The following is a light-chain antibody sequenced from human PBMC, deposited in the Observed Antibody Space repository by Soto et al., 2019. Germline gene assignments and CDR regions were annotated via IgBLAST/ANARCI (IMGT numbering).Light chain of an antibody. CDR2: GVS. CDR3: QQYGSSAWT. J-gene: IGKJ1*01. Sequence: IVFTQSPGTLSLSPGETATLSCRGSESLSQPPIAWYKQKPGQAPSLLSYGVSGRATGITARFSGSGSGTEFTLTISRLEPEDFAVYYCQQYGSSAWTFGQGTKVDIK. V-gene: IGKV3-20*01. CDR1: ESLSQPP.